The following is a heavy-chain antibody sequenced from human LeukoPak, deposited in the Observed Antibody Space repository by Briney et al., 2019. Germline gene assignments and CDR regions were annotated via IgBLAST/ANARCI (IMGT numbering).Heavy chain of an antibody. CDR3: ARDDILTGYFRY. CDR2: VYPGDSGT. Sequence: AASLKISCKGAGYSFISYSIGWVRHMPGKGLEWMGMVYPGDSGTRYSPSFQGQVTISADKSISTAYLKWSSLKASDTALYYCARDDILTGYFRYWGQGTLVTVSS. V-gene: IGHV5-51*01. D-gene: IGHD3-9*01. CDR1: GYSFISYS. J-gene: IGHJ4*02.